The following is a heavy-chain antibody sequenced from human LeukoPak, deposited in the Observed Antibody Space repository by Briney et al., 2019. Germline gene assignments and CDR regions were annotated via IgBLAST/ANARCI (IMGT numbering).Heavy chain of an antibody. CDR1: GFTFSSYE. J-gene: IGHJ5*02. V-gene: IGHV3-48*03. CDR3: ARVGGARLWFGESVSNWFDP. CDR2: ISSSGSTI. Sequence: GGSLRLSCAASGFTFSSYEMNWVRQAPGKGLEWVSYISSSGSTIYYADSVKGRFTISSDNAKNSLYLQMNSLRAEDTAVYYCARVGGARLWFGESVSNWFDPWGQGTLVTVSS. D-gene: IGHD3-10*01.